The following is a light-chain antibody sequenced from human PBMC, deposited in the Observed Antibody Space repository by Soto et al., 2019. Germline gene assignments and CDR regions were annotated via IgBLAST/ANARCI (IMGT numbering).Light chain of an antibody. V-gene: IGLV2-8*01. CDR1: SSDVGGYNY. CDR3: SSYTSSSLYV. CDR2: EVS. J-gene: IGLJ1*01. Sequence: QSALTQPPSASGSPGQSVTISCTGTSSDVGGYNYVSWYQQHPGKAPKLMIYEVSKRPSGVPDRFSGSKSGNTASLTVSRLQAEDEADYYCSSYTSSSLYVFGTGTKVTVL.